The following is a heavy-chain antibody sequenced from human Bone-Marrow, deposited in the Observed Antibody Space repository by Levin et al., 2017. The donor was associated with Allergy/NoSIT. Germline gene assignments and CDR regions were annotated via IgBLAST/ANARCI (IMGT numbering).Heavy chain of an antibody. CDR2: ISYDGSNK. V-gene: IGHV3-30-3*01. CDR1: GFTFSSYA. D-gene: IGHD6-13*01. J-gene: IGHJ3*02. CDR3: ARDWSAGDGAFDI. Sequence: GGSLRLSCAASGFTFSSYAMHWGRQAPGKGLEWVAVISYDGSNKYYADSVKGRLTISRDNSKNTLYLQMNSLRAEDTAVYYCARDWSAGDGAFDIWGQGTMVTVSS.